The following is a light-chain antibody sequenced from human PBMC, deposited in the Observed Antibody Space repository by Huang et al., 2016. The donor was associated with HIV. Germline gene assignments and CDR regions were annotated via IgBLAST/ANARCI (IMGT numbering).Light chain of an antibody. V-gene: IGKV3-15*01. CDR2: GSS. Sequence: ENLMTQSPSTLSVSPGESATLSCRASQSVFKTLAWYQQKPCQAPKLLIYGSSTRAAGIPARFSGSGSGTDFTLTISSLQSEDFSVYYCQQYNTSPRTFGQGTKVEV. CDR1: QSVFKT. J-gene: IGKJ1*01. CDR3: QQYNTSPRT.